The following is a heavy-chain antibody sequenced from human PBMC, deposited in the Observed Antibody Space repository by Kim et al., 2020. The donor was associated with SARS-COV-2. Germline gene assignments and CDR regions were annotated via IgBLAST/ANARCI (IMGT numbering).Heavy chain of an antibody. CDR3: ATGRWYYDILTDDQGGALDAFDI. J-gene: IGHJ3*02. D-gene: IGHD3-9*01. V-gene: IGHV3-33*01. CDR2: IWYDGSNK. Sequence: GGSLRLSCAASGFIFSSYGMHWVRQAPGKGLEWVAVIWYDGSNKYYADSVKGRFTISRDNSKNTLYLQMNSLRAEDTAVYYCATGRWYYDILTDDQGGALDAFDIWGRGTMVTVSS. CDR1: GFIFSSYG.